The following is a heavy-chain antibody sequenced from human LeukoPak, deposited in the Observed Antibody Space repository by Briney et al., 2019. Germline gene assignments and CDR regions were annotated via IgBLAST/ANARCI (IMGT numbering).Heavy chain of an antibody. Sequence: SETLSLTCTVSGGSISSSSYYWGWIRQPPGKGLEWIGSIYYSGCTYYNPSLKSRVTISVDTFKNQFSLKLSSVTAADTAVYYCARHGVGSGWYFDYWGQGTLVTVSS. CDR1: GGSISSSSYY. V-gene: IGHV4-39*01. CDR2: IYYSGCT. D-gene: IGHD6-19*01. J-gene: IGHJ4*02. CDR3: ARHGVGSGWYFDY.